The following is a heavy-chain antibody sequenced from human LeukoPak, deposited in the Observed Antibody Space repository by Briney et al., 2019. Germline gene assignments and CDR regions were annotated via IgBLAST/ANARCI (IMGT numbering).Heavy chain of an antibody. V-gene: IGHV3-64*01. CDR1: GFTFSSYS. CDR3: AREGVAPPRWYYFDY. Sequence: GGSLRLSCAASGFTFSSYSMNWVRQAPGKGLEYVSAISSNGGSTYYANSVKGRFTISRDNSKNTLYLQMGSLRAVDMAVYYCAREGVAPPRWYYFDYWGQGTLVTVSS. CDR2: ISSNGGST. J-gene: IGHJ4*02. D-gene: IGHD5-24*01.